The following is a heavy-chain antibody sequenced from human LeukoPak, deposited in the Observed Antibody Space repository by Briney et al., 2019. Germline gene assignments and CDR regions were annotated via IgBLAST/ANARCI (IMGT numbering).Heavy chain of an antibody. Sequence: SETLSLTCTVSGGSISSYYWSWIRQPPGKGLEWIGYIYYSGNTNYNPSLKSRVTISVDTSKNQFTLKLSSVTAADTAVYYCARQPPRMYAFDIWGQGTMVTVSS. J-gene: IGHJ3*02. CDR2: IYYSGNT. CDR3: ARQPPRMYAFDI. V-gene: IGHV4-59*01. CDR1: GGSISSYY.